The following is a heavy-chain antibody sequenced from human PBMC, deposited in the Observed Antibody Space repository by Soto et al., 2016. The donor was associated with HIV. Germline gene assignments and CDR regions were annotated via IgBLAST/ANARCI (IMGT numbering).Heavy chain of an antibody. Sequence: EVQLVESGGGLVKPGGSLRLSCAASGFTFSSYSMNWVRQAPGKGLEWVSSISSSSSYIYYADSVKGRFTISRDNAKNSLYLQMNSLRAEDTAVYYCARAPRITMVRPTTWGQGTLVHRLL. CDR3: ARAPRITMVRPTT. CDR1: GFTFSSYS. CDR2: ISSSSSYI. D-gene: IGHD3-10*01. V-gene: IGHV3-21*01. J-gene: IGHJ4*02.